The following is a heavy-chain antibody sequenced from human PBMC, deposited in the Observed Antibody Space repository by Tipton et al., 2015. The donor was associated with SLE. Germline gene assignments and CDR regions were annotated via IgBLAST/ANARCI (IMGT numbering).Heavy chain of an antibody. CDR1: GGSINNNNYN. CDR3: ARQYSINNWYSFDS. J-gene: IGHJ4*02. CDR2: INHRGGT. V-gene: IGHV4-39*01. D-gene: IGHD6-13*01. Sequence: TLSLTCSVSGGSINNNNYNWGWIRQPPGQGLEWIAEINHRGGTNYNPSLKSRVTISKDTSKSQFSLRLTSVTAADTAVYYCARQYSINNWYSFDSWGQGTLVTVSS.